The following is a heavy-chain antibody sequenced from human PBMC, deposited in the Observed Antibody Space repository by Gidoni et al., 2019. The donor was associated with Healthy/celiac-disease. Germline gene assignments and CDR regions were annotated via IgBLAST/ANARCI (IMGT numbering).Heavy chain of an antibody. V-gene: IGHV4-39*01. CDR3: ARQGTPNWFDP. CDR2: IYYRGST. J-gene: IGHJ5*02. Sequence: QLQLQESGPGLVKPSETLSLTCTVSGGSISSSSYYWGWIRQPPGKGLEWIGSIYYRGSTYYNPSLKSRVTISVDTSKNQFSLKLSSVTAADTAVYYCARQGTPNWFDPWGQGTLVTVSS. CDR1: GGSISSSSYY.